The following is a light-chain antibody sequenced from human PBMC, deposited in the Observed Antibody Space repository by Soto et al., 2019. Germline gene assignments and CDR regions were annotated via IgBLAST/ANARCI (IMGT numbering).Light chain of an antibody. Sequence: DIKMTQSPSSLSASVGDRVTITCRASQSISNYLQWYQQKPSQAPTLLVYAASSLHSGVPSRFSCSGSGTDFTLTISSLQPEDVSTYYCLQTYTTLTWTFGQGTKVEI. V-gene: IGKV1-39*01. CDR2: AAS. CDR3: LQTYTTLTWT. CDR1: QSISNY. J-gene: IGKJ1*01.